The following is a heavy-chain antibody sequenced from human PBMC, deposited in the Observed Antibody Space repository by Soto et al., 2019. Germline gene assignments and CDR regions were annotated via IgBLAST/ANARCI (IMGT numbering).Heavy chain of an antibody. Sequence: GGTLRLSCAASGLTVSNVWMGWVRQAPGKGLEWVARLTSKRAGGTSDYATPVKGRFSISRDESKNTLYLQMNLLRTEDTAVYHCTTDGGVSEYPLFWAWGQGTL. J-gene: IGHJ5*02. CDR3: TTDGGVSEYPLFWA. D-gene: IGHD3-3*01. V-gene: IGHV3-15*01. CDR2: LTSKRAGGTS. CDR1: GLTVSNVW.